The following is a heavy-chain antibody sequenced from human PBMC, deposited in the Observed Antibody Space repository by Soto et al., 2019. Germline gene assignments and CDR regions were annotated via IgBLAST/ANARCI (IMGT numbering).Heavy chain of an antibody. CDR1: SDSTSSGGYY. Sequence: TLSLTCTVSSDSTSSGGYYLSCIRQHPGKGLEWIGYIYYSGSTYYNPSLKSRVTISVDTSKNQLSLKLSSVTAADTAVYYCAREGGYSGYDHNSFDPWGQGTLVTVSS. J-gene: IGHJ5*02. CDR3: AREGGYSGYDHNSFDP. CDR2: IYYSGST. V-gene: IGHV4-31*03. D-gene: IGHD5-12*01.